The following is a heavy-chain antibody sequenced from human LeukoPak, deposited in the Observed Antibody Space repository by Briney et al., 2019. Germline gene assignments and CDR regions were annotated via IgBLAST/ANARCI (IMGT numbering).Heavy chain of an antibody. V-gene: IGHV4-39*07. D-gene: IGHD3-10*01. CDR2: IYTSGST. Sequence: SETLSLTCTVSGGSVSSNDYYWGWIRQSPGKGLEWIGSIYTSGSTYYNPSLKSRVIISVDTSKNQFSLKLSSVTAADTAVYYCARDLGSFTMVRGALGYWGQGTLVTVSS. CDR3: ARDLGSFTMVRGALGY. J-gene: IGHJ4*02. CDR1: GGSVSSNDYY.